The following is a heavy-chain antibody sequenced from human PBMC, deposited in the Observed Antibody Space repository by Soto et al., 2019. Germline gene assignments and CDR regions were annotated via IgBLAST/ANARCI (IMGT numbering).Heavy chain of an antibody. D-gene: IGHD3-3*01. Sequence: GGSLRLSCAASGFTFSSYGMHWVRQAPGKGLEWVAVISYDGSNKYYADSVKGRFTISRDNSKNTLYLQMNSLRAEDTAVYYCAKDLKNDFWSGFFYYYYYYRMEVCGQGPTFTVPS. CDR2: ISYDGSNK. CDR1: GFTFSSYG. CDR3: AKDLKNDFWSGFFYYYYYYRMEV. J-gene: IGHJ6*02. V-gene: IGHV3-30*18.